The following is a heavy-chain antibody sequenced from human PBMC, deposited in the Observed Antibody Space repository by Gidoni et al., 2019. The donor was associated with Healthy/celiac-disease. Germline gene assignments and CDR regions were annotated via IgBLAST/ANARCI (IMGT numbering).Heavy chain of an antibody. J-gene: IGHJ6*02. CDR2: IYYSGST. V-gene: IGHV4-59*01. CDR3: ARDRVMYYSDNSGYYYYGMDV. CDR1: GGSISSYY. Sequence: QVQLQESGPGLVKPSETLSLTCTVSGGSISSYYGSWIRQPPGKGLEWIGYIYYSGSTNYNPSLKRLVTISVDTSKNQFSLKLSSVTAADTAVYYCARDRVMYYSDNSGYYYYGMDVWGQGTTVTVSS. D-gene: IGHD3-22*01.